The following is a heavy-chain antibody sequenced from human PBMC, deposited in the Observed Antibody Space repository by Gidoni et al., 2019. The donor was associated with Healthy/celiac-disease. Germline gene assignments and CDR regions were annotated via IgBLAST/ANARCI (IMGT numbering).Heavy chain of an antibody. CDR1: GYTFTSYG. CDR2: ISAYNGNT. Sequence: QVQLVQSGAEVKKPGASVKVSCKASGYTFTSYGISWVRQAPGQGLEWMGWISAYNGNTNYAQKLQGRVTMTTDTSTSTAYMELRSLRSDDTAVYYCARDLMITFGGVIANPDDAFDIWGQGTMVTVSS. J-gene: IGHJ3*02. D-gene: IGHD3-16*02. CDR3: ARDLMITFGGVIANPDDAFDI. V-gene: IGHV1-18*01.